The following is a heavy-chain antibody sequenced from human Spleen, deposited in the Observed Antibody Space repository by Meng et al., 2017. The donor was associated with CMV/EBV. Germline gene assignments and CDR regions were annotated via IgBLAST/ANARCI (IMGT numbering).Heavy chain of an antibody. D-gene: IGHD3-10*01. CDR2: ISRSGGTT. J-gene: IGHJ4*02. V-gene: IGHV3-11*04. Sequence: GGSLRLSCAASGFIFRDHYMSWIRQAPGKGPEWITYISRSGGTTYYADSVKGRFTISRDNAKSSLYLHMKSLRVEDTAVYYCAGGDVGMSGFDYWGLGTTVTVSS. CDR3: AGGDVGMSGFDY. CDR1: GFIFRDHY.